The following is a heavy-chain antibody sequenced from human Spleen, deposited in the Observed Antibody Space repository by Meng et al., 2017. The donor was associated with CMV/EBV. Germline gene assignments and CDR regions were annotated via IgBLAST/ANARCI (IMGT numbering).Heavy chain of an antibody. CDR3: ATGPMFNY. D-gene: IGHD3-10*02. J-gene: IGHJ4*02. Sequence: LSLTCTVSGGSVNSRNDYWSWIRQPPGKGLEWIGHIYYTGSTHYNPSLKSRGTISLDMSKNQFSLNLRSVTAADTAVYYCATGPMFNYWGQGTLVTVSS. V-gene: IGHV4-61*01. CDR2: IYYTGST. CDR1: GGSVNSRNDY.